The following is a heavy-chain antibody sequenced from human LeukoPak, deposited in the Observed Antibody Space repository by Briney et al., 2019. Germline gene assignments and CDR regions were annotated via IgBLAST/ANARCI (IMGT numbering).Heavy chain of an antibody. CDR1: GVSISSGGYY. Sequence: PSETLSLTCTVSGVSISSGGYYWSWIRQHPGKGLEWIGYIYYSGSTYYNPSLKSRVTISVDTSKNQFSLKLSSVTAADTAVYYCARGLYGEYVGRWFDPWGRGTVVTVSS. D-gene: IGHD4-17*01. J-gene: IGHJ5*02. V-gene: IGHV4-31*03. CDR2: IYYSGST. CDR3: ARGLYGEYVGRWFDP.